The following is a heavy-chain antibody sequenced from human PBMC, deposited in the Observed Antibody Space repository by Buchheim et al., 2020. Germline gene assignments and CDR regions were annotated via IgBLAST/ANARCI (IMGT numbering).Heavy chain of an antibody. CDR3: ARISGSYWY. J-gene: IGHJ4*02. CDR2: ISYSGST. D-gene: IGHD1-26*01. CDR1: GGSISSSSYY. V-gene: IGHV4-39*07. Sequence: QLQLQESGPGLVKPSETLSLTCSVSGGSISSSSYYWGWIHQPPGMGLEWIGSISYSGSTSCNPSLKSRVTISMDASKNQFSLKLSSVTAADTGVYYCARISGSYWYWGQGTL.